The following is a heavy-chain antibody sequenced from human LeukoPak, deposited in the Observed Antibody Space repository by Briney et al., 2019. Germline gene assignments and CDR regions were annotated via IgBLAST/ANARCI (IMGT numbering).Heavy chain of an antibody. CDR1: GYTFSNYD. CDR2: IGAYNGDT. Sequence: ASVKVSCKASGYTFSNYDITWVRQAPGQGLEWLGWIGAYNGDTNYAQKLQGRVTMTTDTSTGTAYMELRSLRSDDTAVYYCARHYYDSGGYNSAFDYWGQGTLVTVSS. V-gene: IGHV1-18*01. CDR3: ARHYYDSGGYNSAFDY. D-gene: IGHD3-22*01. J-gene: IGHJ4*02.